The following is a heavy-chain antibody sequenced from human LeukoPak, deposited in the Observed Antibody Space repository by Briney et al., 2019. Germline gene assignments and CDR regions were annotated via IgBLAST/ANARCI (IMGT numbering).Heavy chain of an antibody. CDR1: GYSFSSYR. CDR3: ARLLESKWPGFDL. D-gene: IGHD5-12*01. V-gene: IGHV5-51*01. Sequence: GQSLRISCKGSGYSFSSYRIAWVRQMPGKGLEWMGIIYPGDADTRYSPSFQGQVSISADKSITTAYLQWSSLKASDTGMYYSARLLESKWPGFDLWGRGTLVTVSS. J-gene: IGHJ2*01. CDR2: IYPGDADT.